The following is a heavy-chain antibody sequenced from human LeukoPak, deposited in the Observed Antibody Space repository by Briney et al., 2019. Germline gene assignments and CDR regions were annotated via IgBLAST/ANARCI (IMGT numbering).Heavy chain of an antibody. CDR2: IIPVYDSA. D-gene: IGHD6-19*01. CDR1: GGTFRNYA. V-gene: IGHV1-69*05. CDR3: ARQAGYSSGWLDY. Sequence: GASVKVSCKASGGTFRNYAIIWVRQAPGQGLEWMGGIIPVYDSANYAQKFQGRVTVTTDESTSTAYMEMTSLTSEDTAVYYCARQAGYSSGWLDYWGQGTPVTVSS. J-gene: IGHJ4*02.